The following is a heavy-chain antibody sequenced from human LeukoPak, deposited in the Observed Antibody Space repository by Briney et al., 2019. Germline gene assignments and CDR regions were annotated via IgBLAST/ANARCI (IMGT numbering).Heavy chain of an antibody. Sequence: GGSLRLSCAASGFTFSNYWMSWVRQAPGKGLEWVANIKEDGGEKYYVDSVKGRFTISRDNAKNSLYLQMNSLRAEDTAVYYCARDRRFWSSYFTYFDYWGQGTLVTVSS. CDR1: GFTFSNYW. CDR3: ARDRRFWSSYFTYFDY. D-gene: IGHD3-3*01. CDR2: IKEDGGEK. V-gene: IGHV3-7*01. J-gene: IGHJ4*02.